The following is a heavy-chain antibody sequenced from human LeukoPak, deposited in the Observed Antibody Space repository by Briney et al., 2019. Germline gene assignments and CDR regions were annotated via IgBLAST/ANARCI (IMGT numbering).Heavy chain of an antibody. CDR1: GFTFSSYW. J-gene: IGHJ4*02. CDR3: ARDNGMYYFDY. Sequence: GGSLRLSCAASGFTFSSYWMSWVRQAPGKGLEWVSYISSSGSTIYYADSVKGRFTISRDNAKNSLYLQMNSLRAEDTAVYYCARDNGMYYFDYWGQGTLVTVSS. CDR2: ISSSGSTI. V-gene: IGHV3-48*04. D-gene: IGHD1-1*01.